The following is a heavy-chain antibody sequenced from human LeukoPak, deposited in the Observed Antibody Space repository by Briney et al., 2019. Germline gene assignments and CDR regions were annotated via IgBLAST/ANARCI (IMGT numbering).Heavy chain of an antibody. D-gene: IGHD5-18*01. J-gene: IGHJ4*02. V-gene: IGHV4-34*01. Sequence: SETLSLTCTVSGGSISSYYWKWIRQPPGKGLEWIGEINHSGSTNYNPSLKSRVTISVDTSKNQFSLKLSSVTAADTAVYYCARGTRGYSYGIGYWGQGTLVTVSS. CDR1: GGSISSYY. CDR2: INHSGST. CDR3: ARGTRGYSYGIGY.